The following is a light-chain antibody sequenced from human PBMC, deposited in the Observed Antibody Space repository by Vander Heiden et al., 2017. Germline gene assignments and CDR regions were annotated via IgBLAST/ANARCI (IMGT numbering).Light chain of an antibody. V-gene: IGKV3-15*01. CDR3: QKYNSGPQT. J-gene: IGKJ1*01. CDR2: GAS. CDR1: QSVGSN. Sequence: EIEMTQSPATLSVSAGERATLSCRASQSVGSNLAWYQQKPGKAPRLLIYGASTRATGIPARFSGSGSGTEFTLTISSLQSEDFAVYYCQKYNSGPQTFGEGTKVEIK.